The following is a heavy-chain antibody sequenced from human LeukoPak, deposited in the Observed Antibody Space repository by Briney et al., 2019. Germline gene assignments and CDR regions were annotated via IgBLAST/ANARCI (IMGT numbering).Heavy chain of an antibody. Sequence: GGSLRLSCAVSGFTFSTHSMNWVRQAPGKGLEWVSYIISSSNTIYYADSVKGRLTISRDNAKNSLYLQMNSLRAEDTAVYYCARAVGHGSGSPRMDVWGKGTTATVSS. CDR2: IISSSNTI. V-gene: IGHV3-48*01. D-gene: IGHD3-10*01. CDR3: ARAVGHGSGSPRMDV. CDR1: GFTFSTHS. J-gene: IGHJ6*04.